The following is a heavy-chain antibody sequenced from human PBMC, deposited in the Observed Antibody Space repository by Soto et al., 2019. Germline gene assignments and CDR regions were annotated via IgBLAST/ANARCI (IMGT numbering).Heavy chain of an antibody. D-gene: IGHD3-22*01. V-gene: IGHV3-23*01. Sequence: GGSLRLSCAASGFTFSSYAMSWVRQAPGKGLEWVSAISSSGGSTYYADSVKGRFTISRDNSKNTLYLQMNSLRAEDTAVYYCAKPLGRDSSGYYCYAFDIWGQGTMVTVSS. CDR1: GFTFSSYA. CDR3: AKPLGRDSSGYYCYAFDI. CDR2: ISSSGGST. J-gene: IGHJ3*02.